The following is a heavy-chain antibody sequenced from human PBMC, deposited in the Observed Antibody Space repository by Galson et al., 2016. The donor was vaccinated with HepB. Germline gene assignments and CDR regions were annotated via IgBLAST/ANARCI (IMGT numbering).Heavy chain of an antibody. V-gene: IGHV3-33*01. CDR3: AREIQGRWYYFDP. D-gene: IGHD3-16*01. Sequence: SLRLSCAASSFSFSTYGMHWVRQAPGKGLEWVAVIWHDGSNKQYADSVKGRFTISRGNSKSTLNLQMNSLRVEDTAVYYCAREIQGRWYYFDPWGQGTLVTVSS. J-gene: IGHJ5*02. CDR1: SFSFSTYG. CDR2: IWHDGSNK.